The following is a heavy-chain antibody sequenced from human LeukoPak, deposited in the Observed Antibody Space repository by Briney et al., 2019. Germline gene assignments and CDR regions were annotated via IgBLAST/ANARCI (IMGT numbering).Heavy chain of an antibody. CDR3: ASEIAVGARGYFDY. Sequence: PGGSLRLSCAASGFTFSSYSMNWVRQAPGKGLEWVSSISSSSSYIYYADSVKGRFTISRDNAKNSLYLQMNSLRAEDTAVYYCASEIAVGARGYFDYWGQGTLVTVSS. V-gene: IGHV3-21*01. D-gene: IGHD1-26*01. J-gene: IGHJ4*02. CDR1: GFTFSSYS. CDR2: ISSSSSYI.